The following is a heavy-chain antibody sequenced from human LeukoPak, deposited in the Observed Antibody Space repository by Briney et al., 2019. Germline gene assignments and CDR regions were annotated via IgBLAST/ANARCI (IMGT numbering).Heavy chain of an antibody. CDR2: INPNSGGT. D-gene: IGHD6-19*01. Sequence: ASVKVSCKASGYTFTGYYMHWVRQAPGQGLEWMGWINPNSGGTNYAQKFQGRVTMTRDTSISTAYMELSRLRPDDTAVYYCARDRTRTGYSSGWYHDYWGQGTLVTVSS. J-gene: IGHJ4*02. CDR3: ARDRTRTGYSSGWYHDY. CDR1: GYTFTGYY. V-gene: IGHV1-2*02.